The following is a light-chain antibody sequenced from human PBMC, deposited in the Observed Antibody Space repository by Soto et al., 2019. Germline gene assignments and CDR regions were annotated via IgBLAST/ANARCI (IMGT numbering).Light chain of an antibody. CDR2: GAS. CDR3: QQYGRSPFT. CDR1: QSVSSNY. J-gene: IGKJ3*01. Sequence: EIVMTQSPGTLSLSPGERASLSCRASQSVSSNYLAWFHQKPGQPPRLLIYGASSRATGIPDRFSGSGSGTDFTLTISRLKPEDFAVYYCQQYGRSPFTFGPGTKVDIK. V-gene: IGKV3-20*01.